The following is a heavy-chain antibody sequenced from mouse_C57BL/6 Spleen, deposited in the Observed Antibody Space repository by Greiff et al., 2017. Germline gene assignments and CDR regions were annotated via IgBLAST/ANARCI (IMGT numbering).Heavy chain of an antibody. J-gene: IGHJ2*01. V-gene: IGHV1-5*01. CDR3: TSLGELGVYYFDY. D-gene: IGHD4-1*01. CDR2: IYPANSDT. Sequence: VQLQQSGTVLARPGASVKMSCKTSGYTFTSYWMHWVKQRPGQGLEWIGAIYPANSDTSYNQKFKGKAKLTAVTSASTAYMELSSLTTEDSAVYYCTSLGELGVYYFDYWGQGTTRTVSS. CDR1: GYTFTSYW.